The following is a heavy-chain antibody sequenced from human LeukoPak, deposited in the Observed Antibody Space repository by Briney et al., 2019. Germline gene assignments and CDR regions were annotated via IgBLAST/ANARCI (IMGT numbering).Heavy chain of an antibody. V-gene: IGHV3-23*01. CDR3: AKWGDYDVLTGYYVSDY. Sequence: GGSLRLSCAASGVTFSNYAMSWVRQAPGKGLEWGSAITGSGGNTYYADSVKGRFTISRDNSKNTVFLQMNSLRAEDTAVYYCAKWGDYDVLTGYYVSDYWGQGTLVAVSS. CDR1: GVTFSNYA. D-gene: IGHD3-9*01. CDR2: ITGSGGNT. J-gene: IGHJ4*02.